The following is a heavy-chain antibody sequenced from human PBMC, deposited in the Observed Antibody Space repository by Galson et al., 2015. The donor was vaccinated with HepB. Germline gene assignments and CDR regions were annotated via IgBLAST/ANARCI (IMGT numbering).Heavy chain of an antibody. Sequence: SETLSLTCTVSGYSISSGYYWGWIRQPPGKGLEWIASIYHSGSTYYNPSLNSRVTISVDTSKNQFSLKLSSVTAADTAVYYCARGLVDIVVVVAAMGPFHYWGQGTLVTVSS. CDR3: ARGLVDIVVVVAAMGPFHY. J-gene: IGHJ4*02. V-gene: IGHV4-38-2*02. D-gene: IGHD2-15*01. CDR1: GYSISSGYY. CDR2: IYHSGST.